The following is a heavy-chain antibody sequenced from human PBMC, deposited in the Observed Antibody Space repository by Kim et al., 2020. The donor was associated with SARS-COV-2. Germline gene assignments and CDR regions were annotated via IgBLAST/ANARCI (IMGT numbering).Heavy chain of an antibody. D-gene: IGHD6-13*01. J-gene: IGHJ3*02. Sequence: ASVKVSCKASGYTFTSYDINWVRQATGQGLEWMGWMNPNSGNTGYAQKFQGRVTMTRNTSISTAYMELSSLRSEDTAVYYCARDPDSSWYRSWAYDAFDIWGQGTMVTVSS. CDR3: ARDPDSSWYRSWAYDAFDI. CDR1: GYTFTSYD. V-gene: IGHV1-8*01. CDR2: MNPNSGNT.